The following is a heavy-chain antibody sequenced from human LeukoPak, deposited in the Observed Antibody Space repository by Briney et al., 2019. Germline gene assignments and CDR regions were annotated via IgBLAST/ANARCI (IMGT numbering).Heavy chain of an antibody. D-gene: IGHD1-26*01. V-gene: IGHV3-23*01. CDR1: GFTFSSYA. CDR3: ALHHGSYYLGRWFDP. Sequence: GGSLRLSCAASGFTFSSYAMSWVRQSPRKGLGWVSAISGSGGSTYYADSVKGRFTISRDNSKNTLYLQMNSLRAEDTAVYYCALHHGSYYLGRWFDPWGQGTLVTVSS. CDR2: ISGSGGST. J-gene: IGHJ5*02.